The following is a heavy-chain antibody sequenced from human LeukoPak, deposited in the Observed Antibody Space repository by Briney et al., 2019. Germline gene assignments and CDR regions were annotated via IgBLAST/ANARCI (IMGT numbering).Heavy chain of an antibody. CDR1: GFTFSTYW. Sequence: PGGSLRLSCAASGFTFSTYWMHWVRQVPGKGLVWVSRINSDGSTTNYADAVKGRFTISRDNAKNTLYLEMNSLRAEDTAVYYCARDRGEYHFDYWGQGTLVTVSS. CDR3: ARDRGEYHFDY. J-gene: IGHJ4*02. V-gene: IGHV3-74*01. CDR2: INSDGSTT. D-gene: IGHD3-16*01.